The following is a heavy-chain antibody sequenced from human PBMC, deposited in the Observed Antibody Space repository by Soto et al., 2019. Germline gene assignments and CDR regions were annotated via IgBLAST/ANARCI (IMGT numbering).Heavy chain of an antibody. CDR2: IKSKTDGGTT. CDR1: GFTFSNAW. CDR3: TTDPVVVVPAAPNFDY. J-gene: IGHJ4*02. V-gene: IGHV3-15*07. D-gene: IGHD2-2*01. Sequence: GGSLRLSCAASGFTFSNAWMNWVRQAPGKGLEWAGRIKSKTDGGTTDYAAPVKGRFTISRDDSKNTLYLQMNSLKTEDTAVYYCTTDPVVVVPAAPNFDYWGQGTLVTVSS.